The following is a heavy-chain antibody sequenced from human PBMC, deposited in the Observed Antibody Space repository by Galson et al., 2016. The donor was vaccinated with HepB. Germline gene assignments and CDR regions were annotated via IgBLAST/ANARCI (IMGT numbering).Heavy chain of an antibody. CDR3: ARSLGWYFDV. CDR2: ITSSSGSI. CDR1: GFSFSGYS. V-gene: IGHV3-48*04. D-gene: IGHD6-6*01. J-gene: IGHJ2*01. Sequence: SLRLSCAASGFSFSGYSMNWVRQAPGKGLEWLSHITSSSGSIYYADSVEGRFTISRDNAKNSLYLEMNSLRVEDTAVFYCARSLGWYFDVWGRGTLVTVSS.